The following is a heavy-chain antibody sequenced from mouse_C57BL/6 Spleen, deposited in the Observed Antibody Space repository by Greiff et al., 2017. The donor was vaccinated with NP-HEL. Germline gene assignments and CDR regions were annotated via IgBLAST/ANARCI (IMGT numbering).Heavy chain of an antibody. CDR1: GYTFTSYW. CDR2: IDPSDSYT. Sequence: QVQLQQPGAELVMPGASVKLSCKASGYTFTSYWMHWVKQRPGQGLEWIGEIDPSDSYTNYNQKFKGKSTLTVDKSSSTAYMQLSSLTSEDSAVYYWARYDYGYDGTDYWGQGTTLTVSS. J-gene: IGHJ2*01. V-gene: IGHV1-69*01. D-gene: IGHD2-2*01. CDR3: ARYDYGYDGTDY.